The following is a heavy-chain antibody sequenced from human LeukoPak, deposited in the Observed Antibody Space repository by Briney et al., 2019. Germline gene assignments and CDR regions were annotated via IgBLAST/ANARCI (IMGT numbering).Heavy chain of an antibody. Sequence: GGSLRLSCAASGFTFSSYAMSWVRQAPGKGLEWVSAISGSGGSTYYADSVKGRFTISRDNSKNTLYLQMNSLRAKDTAVYYCAKFSGWYREPDYWGQGTLVTVSS. CDR1: GFTFSSYA. CDR2: ISGSGGST. J-gene: IGHJ4*02. CDR3: AKFSGWYREPDY. V-gene: IGHV3-23*01. D-gene: IGHD6-19*01.